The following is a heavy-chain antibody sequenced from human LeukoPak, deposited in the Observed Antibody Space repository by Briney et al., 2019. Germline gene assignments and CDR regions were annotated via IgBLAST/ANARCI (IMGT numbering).Heavy chain of an antibody. V-gene: IGHV1-69*02. CDR1: GGTFSSYT. CDR2: IIPILGIA. CDR3: ERSSIAARPPFDY. Sequence: SVKVSCKASGGTFSSYTISWVRQAPGQGLEWMGRIIPILGIANYAQKFQGRVTITADKSTSTAYMELSSLRSEDTAVYYCERSSIAARPPFDYWGQGTLVTVSS. D-gene: IGHD6-6*01. J-gene: IGHJ4*02.